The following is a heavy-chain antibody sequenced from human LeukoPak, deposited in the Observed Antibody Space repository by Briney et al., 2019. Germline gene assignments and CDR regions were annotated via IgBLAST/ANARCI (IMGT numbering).Heavy chain of an antibody. CDR1: GFTFSSYA. J-gene: IGHJ6*03. CDR3: ANAPRYYYYYMDV. CDR2: ISGSGGST. V-gene: IGHV3-23*01. Sequence: GGSLRLPCAASGFTFSSYAMSWVRQAPGKGLEWVSAISGSGGSTYYADSVKGRFTISRDNSKNTLYLQMNSLRAEDTAVYYCANAPRYYYYYMDVWGKGTTVTVSS.